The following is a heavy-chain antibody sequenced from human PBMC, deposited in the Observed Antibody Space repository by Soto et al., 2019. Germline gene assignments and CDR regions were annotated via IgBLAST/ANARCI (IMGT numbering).Heavy chain of an antibody. V-gene: IGHV1-2*02. Sequence: QVQLVQSGAEVKKPGASVTVSCKTSGYPLTDFYIHWVRQAPGHGLEWMAWINPHTGDANTALKFQGRVTMTRDTSINIAFMALTRLSSDDTAFYYCSREGGAAPGARREWYLDLWGRGTLISVSS. CDR3: SREGGAAPGARREWYLDL. CDR2: INPHTGDA. D-gene: IGHD6-25*01. CDR1: GYPLTDFY. J-gene: IGHJ2*01.